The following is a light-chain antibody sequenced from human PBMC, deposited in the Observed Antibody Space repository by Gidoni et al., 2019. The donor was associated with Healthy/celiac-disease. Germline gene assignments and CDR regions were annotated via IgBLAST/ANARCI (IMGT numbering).Light chain of an antibody. CDR3: QQYNSYPET. CDR2: DAS. Sequence: DIKMPKSPSTLAASVGDRVTITCRASQSISSWLAWYQQKPGKAPKLLIYDASSLESGVPSRFSGSGSGTEFTLTISSLQPDDFATYYCQQYNSYPETFGQGTKVEIK. V-gene: IGKV1-5*01. J-gene: IGKJ1*01. CDR1: QSISSW.